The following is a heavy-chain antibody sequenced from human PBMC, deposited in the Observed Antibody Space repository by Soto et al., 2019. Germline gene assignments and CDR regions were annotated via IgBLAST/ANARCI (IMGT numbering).Heavy chain of an antibody. CDR1: GYSFSNYN. CDR2: ISGYNGNT. D-gene: IGHD3-16*01. Sequence: ASVKVSCKSSGYSFSNYNFCWVRQAPGQGLEWLGWISGYNGNTNYAQKLQGRVTLTTDSFTSTAYMELRSLRSDDTAIYYCARDKVWGGFDIWAPAPVVTVSS. J-gene: IGHJ3*02. V-gene: IGHV1-18*01. CDR3: ARDKVWGGFDI.